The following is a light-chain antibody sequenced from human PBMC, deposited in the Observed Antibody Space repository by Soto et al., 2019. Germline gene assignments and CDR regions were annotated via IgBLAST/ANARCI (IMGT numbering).Light chain of an antibody. CDR2: GAS. J-gene: IGKJ3*01. CDR3: QQYGSSPFT. CDR1: QSVNNNY. Sequence: LSPGERATLSCRASQSVNNNYLTWYQQKRGQAPRLLIHGASSRAPGIPDRFSGSGSGTDLTLTISRLEPEDFAVYYCQQYGSSPFTFGPGTRVGIK. V-gene: IGKV3-20*01.